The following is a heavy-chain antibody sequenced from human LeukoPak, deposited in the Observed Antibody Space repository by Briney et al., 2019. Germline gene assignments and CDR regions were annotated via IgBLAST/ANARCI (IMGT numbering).Heavy chain of an antibody. J-gene: IGHJ4*02. CDR1: GGSISSYY. CDR2: IYYSGST. CDR3: ARSSLARVRYYGY. D-gene: IGHD3-9*01. Sequence: SETLSLTCTVSGGSISSYYWSWIRQPPGKGLEWIGYIYYSGSTNYNPSLKSRVTISVDTSKNQFSLKLSSVTAADTAVYYCARSSLARVRYYGYWGQGTLVTVSS. V-gene: IGHV4-59*08.